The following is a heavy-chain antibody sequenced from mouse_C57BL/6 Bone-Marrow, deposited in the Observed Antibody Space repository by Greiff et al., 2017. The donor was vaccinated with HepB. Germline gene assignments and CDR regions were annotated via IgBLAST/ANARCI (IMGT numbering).Heavy chain of an antibody. V-gene: IGHV5-6*01. J-gene: IGHJ3*01. CDR2: ISSGGSYT. CDR3: ASRLHGAWFAY. Sequence: EVQLQQSGGDLVKPGGSLKLSCAASGFTFSSYGMSWVRQTPDKRLEWVATISSGGSYTYYPDSVKGRFTISRDNAKNTLYLQMSSLKSEDTAMYYCASRLHGAWFAYWGQGTRVTVSA. CDR1: GFTFSSYG. D-gene: IGHD2-4*01.